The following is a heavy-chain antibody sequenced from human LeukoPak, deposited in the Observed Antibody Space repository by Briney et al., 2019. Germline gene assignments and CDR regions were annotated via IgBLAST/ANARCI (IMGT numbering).Heavy chain of an antibody. CDR2: INKDGTEK. CDR3: AIFAGAVPGNLLL. V-gene: IGHV3-7*01. CDR1: EFTSSAFW. D-gene: IGHD2-8*02. J-gene: IGHJ6*04. Sequence: GGSLRLSCAASEFTSSAFWMTWVRRPPGKGLEWVANINKDGTEKEYVDSMKGRFSIFRDNAKNSVFLQMNSLRAEDTAVYYCAIFAGAVPGNLLLWGKGTTVIVSA.